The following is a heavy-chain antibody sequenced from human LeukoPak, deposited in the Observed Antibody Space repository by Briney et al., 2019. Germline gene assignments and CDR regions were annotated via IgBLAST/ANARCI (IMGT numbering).Heavy chain of an antibody. Sequence: GASVKVSCKASGYTFTSYDINWVRQATGQGLEWMGWMNPNSGNTGYAQKFQGRVTITRNTSISTAYMELSSLRSEDTAVYYCARGPRYCSSTSCYNGGGYYFDYWGPGNPGHRLL. CDR2: MNPNSGNT. J-gene: IGHJ4*02. CDR1: GYTFTSYD. V-gene: IGHV1-8*03. CDR3: ARGPRYCSSTSCYNGGGYYFDY. D-gene: IGHD2-2*02.